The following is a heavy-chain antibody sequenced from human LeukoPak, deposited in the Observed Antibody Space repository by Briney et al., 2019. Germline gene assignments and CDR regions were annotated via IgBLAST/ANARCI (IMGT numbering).Heavy chain of an antibody. CDR2: ISSSGSTI. J-gene: IGHJ4*02. D-gene: IGHD5-24*01. Sequence: PGGSLRLSCAPSVLTFSVHYMNWIRQAPGKGLEWVSYISSSGSTIYYADSVKGRFTISRDNAKNSLYLQMNSLRAEDTAVYYCARDPDGYSLNYWGQGTLVTVSS. CDR1: VLTFSVHY. CDR3: ARDPDGYSLNY. V-gene: IGHV3-11*04.